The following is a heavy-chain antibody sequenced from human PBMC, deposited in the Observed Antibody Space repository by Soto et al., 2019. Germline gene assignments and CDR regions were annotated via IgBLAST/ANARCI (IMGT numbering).Heavy chain of an antibody. V-gene: IGHV3-15*07. CDR3: TGLWFGEIYNY. CDR2: IKNKNDGGTT. Sequence: ESGGGLVKPGGSLTLSCAASGFSFKNAWMNWVRQAPGKGLEWGGRIKNKNDGGTTDYAAFVQGRFTISRDAPENTLYLHMTGLKTEDTAVYFCTGLWFGEIYNYWGQGSLVTVSS. D-gene: IGHD3-10*01. CDR1: GFSFKNAW. J-gene: IGHJ4*01.